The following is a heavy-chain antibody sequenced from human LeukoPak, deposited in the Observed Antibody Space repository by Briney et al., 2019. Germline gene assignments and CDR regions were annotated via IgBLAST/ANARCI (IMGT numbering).Heavy chain of an antibody. V-gene: IGHV3-21*04. D-gene: IGHD1-26*01. CDR1: GFTFSSYS. J-gene: IGHJ3*02. Sequence: GGSLRLSCAASGFTFSSYSMNWVRQAPGKGLEWVSSISSSSSYIYYADSVKGRFTISRDNAKNSLYLQMNSLRAEDTALYYCAKFKVGPVGAPGRPDAFDIWGQGTMVTVSS. CDR3: AKFKVGPVGAPGRPDAFDI. CDR2: ISSSSSYI.